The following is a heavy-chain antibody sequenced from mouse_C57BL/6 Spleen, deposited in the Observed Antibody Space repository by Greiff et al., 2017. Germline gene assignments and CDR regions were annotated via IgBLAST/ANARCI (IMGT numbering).Heavy chain of an antibody. V-gene: IGHV1-82*01. D-gene: IGHD1-2*01. J-gene: IGHJ2*01. Sequence: VKLQESGPELVKPGASVKISCKASGYAFSSSWMNWVKQRPGKGLEWIGRIYPGDGDPNYNGKFKGKATLTADKSSSTAYMQLSSLTSEDSAVYFCARSYSGYYFDYWGQGTTLTVSS. CDR3: ARSYSGYYFDY. CDR1: GYAFSSSW. CDR2: IYPGDGDP.